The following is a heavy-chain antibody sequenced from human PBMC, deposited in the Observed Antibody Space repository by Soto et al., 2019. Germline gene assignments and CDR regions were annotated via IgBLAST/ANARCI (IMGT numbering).Heavy chain of an antibody. V-gene: IGHV3-30-3*01. D-gene: IGHD3-3*01. CDR2: ISYDGSNK. Sequence: GGSLRLSCAAAGFTFSSYAMHWVRQAPGKGLEWVAVISYDGSNKYYADSVKGRFTISRDNSKNSLYLQMNSLRAEDTAVYYCATTGPILDYWGQGTLVTVSS. CDR3: ATTGPILDY. J-gene: IGHJ4*02. CDR1: GFTFSSYA.